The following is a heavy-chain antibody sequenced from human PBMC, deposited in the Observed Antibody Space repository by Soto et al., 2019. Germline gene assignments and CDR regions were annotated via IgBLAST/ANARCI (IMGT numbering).Heavy chain of an antibody. D-gene: IGHD3-10*01. V-gene: IGHV1-69*02. CDR1: GGTFSSYT. Sequence: QVQLVQSGAEVKKPGSSVKVSCKASGGTFSSYTISWVRQAPGQGLEWMGRIIPILGIANYAQKFQGRVTITADKSTSTAYMELSSLRSEDTAVYYCARGSMVRGVIKPYYYYYMDVWGKWTTVTVSS. CDR2: IIPILGIA. J-gene: IGHJ6*03. CDR3: ARGSMVRGVIKPYYYYYMDV.